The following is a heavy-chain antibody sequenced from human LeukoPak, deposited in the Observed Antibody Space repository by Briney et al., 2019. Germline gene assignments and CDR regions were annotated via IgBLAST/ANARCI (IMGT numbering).Heavy chain of an antibody. J-gene: IGHJ6*02. CDR3: ASSGYAVYYGMDV. CDR1: GGSISSYY. CDR2: IYYSGST. D-gene: IGHD5-12*01. V-gene: IGHV4-59*08. Sequence: SETLSLTCAVSGGSISSYYWSWIRQPPGKGPEWIGYIYYSGSTNYNPSLKSRVTISVDTSKNQFSLKLSSVTAADTAVYYCASSGYAVYYGMDVWGQGTTVTVSS.